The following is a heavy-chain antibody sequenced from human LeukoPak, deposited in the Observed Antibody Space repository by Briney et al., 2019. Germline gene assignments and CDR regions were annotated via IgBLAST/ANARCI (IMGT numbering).Heavy chain of an antibody. V-gene: IGHV3-66*01. D-gene: IGHD3-16*01. CDR3: ARNPTTFDYYGMDV. Sequence: GGSLRLSCAASGFTFSSYSMNWVRQAPGKGLEWVSVIYSGGGTYYADSVKGRFTISRDNSKNTLYLQMNSLRAEDTAVYYCARNPTTFDYYGMDVWGQGTTVTGSS. J-gene: IGHJ6*02. CDR1: GFTFSSYS. CDR2: IYSGGGT.